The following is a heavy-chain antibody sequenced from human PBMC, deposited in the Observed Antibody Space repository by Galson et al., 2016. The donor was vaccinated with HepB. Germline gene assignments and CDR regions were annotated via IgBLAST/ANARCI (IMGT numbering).Heavy chain of an antibody. D-gene: IGHD1-26*01. CDR1: GYSFTNNW. J-gene: IGHJ4*02. Sequence: QSGAEVKKPGQSLKISCKASGYSFTNNWIGWVRQMPGKGLEWMGIIYPRDSETRYNPSFEGQVTISAEKFISTAYLQWSSLKASDTAMYYCARVRSGTYYLFDSWGQGTLVTVSS. CDR2: IYPRDSET. CDR3: ARVRSGTYYLFDS. V-gene: IGHV5-51*01.